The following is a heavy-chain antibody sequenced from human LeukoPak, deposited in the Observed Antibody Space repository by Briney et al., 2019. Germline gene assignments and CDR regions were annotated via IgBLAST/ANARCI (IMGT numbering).Heavy chain of an antibody. Sequence: PSETLSLTCTVSGDPVSSNYYYWGWIRQPPGKGLEWIGYIYHSGSTYYNPSLKSRVTISVDRSKNQFSLKLSSVTAADTAVYYCARDRESWSGLIDAFDIWGQGTMVTVSS. D-gene: IGHD3-3*01. CDR1: GDPVSSNYYY. CDR2: IYHSGST. CDR3: ARDRESWSGLIDAFDI. J-gene: IGHJ3*02. V-gene: IGHV4-39*07.